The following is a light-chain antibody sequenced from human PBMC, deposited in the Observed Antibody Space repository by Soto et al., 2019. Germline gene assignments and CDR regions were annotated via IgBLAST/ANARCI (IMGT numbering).Light chain of an antibody. CDR3: QQFNSYPIT. J-gene: IGKJ5*01. CDR1: QSISRW. Sequence: DIQMTQSPATLSASVGYIVTITCRASQSISRWLTWYQQKPGKAPKLLIYEASSLESGVPSRLRGSGYGTELTLTIGGMKNDDFETYYCQQFNSYPITFGHGTRLEIK. CDR2: EAS. V-gene: IGKV1-5*01.